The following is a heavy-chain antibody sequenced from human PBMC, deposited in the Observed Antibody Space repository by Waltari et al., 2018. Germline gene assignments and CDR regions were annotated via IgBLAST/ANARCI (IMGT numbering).Heavy chain of an antibody. J-gene: IGHJ4*02. D-gene: IGHD3-9*01. CDR1: GYTLTKLS. Sequence: QVQLVQSGAEVKKPGASVKVSCIVSGYTLTKLSIHWVRQAPGRGLEWMGGCDPPNGETIYAQMFQGRVTMTQDPSTDTAYMTLTSLISEDTAMYYCATVPDDWDYFDYWGQGTLVTVSS. V-gene: IGHV1-24*01. CDR3: ATVPDDWDYFDY. CDR2: CDPPNGET.